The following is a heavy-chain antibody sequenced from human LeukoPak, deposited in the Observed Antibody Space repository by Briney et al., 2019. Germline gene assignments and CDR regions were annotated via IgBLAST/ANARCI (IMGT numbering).Heavy chain of an antibody. Sequence: GGSLRLSCAASGFTFSSYAMHWVRQAPGKGLEWVAVISYDGSNKYYADSVKGRFTISRDNSKNTLYLQMNSLRAEDTAVYYCARELGGPVVAAYYFDYWGQGTLVTVSS. D-gene: IGHD2-15*01. CDR1: GFTFSSYA. J-gene: IGHJ4*02. V-gene: IGHV3-30*04. CDR2: ISYDGSNK. CDR3: ARELGGPVVAAYYFDY.